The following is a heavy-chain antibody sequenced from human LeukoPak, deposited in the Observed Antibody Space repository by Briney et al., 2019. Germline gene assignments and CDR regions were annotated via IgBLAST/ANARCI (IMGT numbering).Heavy chain of an antibody. J-gene: IGHJ6*03. Sequence: SETLSLTCTVSGYSISSGYYWSWIRQPAGKGLEWIGRIYTSGSTNYNPSLKRRVTMSVDTSKNQFSLKLSSVTVADTAVYYCARDGGYYGSGSYLSPYYYYYMDVWGKGPTVTISS. D-gene: IGHD3-10*01. V-gene: IGHV4-4*07. CDR2: IYTSGST. CDR3: ARDGGYYGSGSYLSPYYYYYMDV. CDR1: GYSISSGYY.